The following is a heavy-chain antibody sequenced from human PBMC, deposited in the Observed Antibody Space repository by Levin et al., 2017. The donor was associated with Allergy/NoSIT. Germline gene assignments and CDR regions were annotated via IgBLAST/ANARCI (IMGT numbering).Heavy chain of an antibody. CDR3: ARCPTTYQLLENTPRDFYYGVDV. V-gene: IGHV1-2*02. D-gene: IGHD2-2*01. CDR2: IDPFSGDT. CDR1: GYTFTGYY. Sequence: ASVKVSCKASGYTFTGYYVHWVRQAPGQGLEWMGWIDPFSGDTNYAQKFQGKVTMTRDTMNTAYLELSRLRADDTAVYYWARCPTTYQLLENTPRDFYYGVDVWGQGTTV. J-gene: IGHJ6*02.